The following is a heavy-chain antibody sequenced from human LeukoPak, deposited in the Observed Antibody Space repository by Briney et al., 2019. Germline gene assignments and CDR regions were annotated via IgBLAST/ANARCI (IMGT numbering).Heavy chain of an antibody. V-gene: IGHV1-2*02. CDR2: INPNSGGT. J-gene: IGHJ5*02. D-gene: IGHD3-22*01. CDR1: GYTFTGYY. Sequence: ASVKVSCKASGYTFTGYYVHWVRQAPGQGLEWMGWINPNSGGTNYAQKFQGRVTMTRDTSISTAYMELSRLRSDDTAVYYCARDYYDSSGGFDPWGQGTLVTVSS. CDR3: ARDYYDSSGGFDP.